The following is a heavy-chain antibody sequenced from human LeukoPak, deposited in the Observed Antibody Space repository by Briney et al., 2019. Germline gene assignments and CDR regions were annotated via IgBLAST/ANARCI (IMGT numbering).Heavy chain of an antibody. J-gene: IGHJ4*02. CDR2: IYTSGST. V-gene: IGHV4-61*02. CDR1: GGSISSGSYY. Sequence: TLSLTCTVSGGSISSGSYYWSWIRQPAGKGLEWIGRIYTSGSTNYNPSLKSRVTISVDTSKNQFSLKLSSVTAADTAVYYCARVGSSGDYFDYWGQGTLVTVSS. D-gene: IGHD6-19*01. CDR3: ARVGSSGDYFDY.